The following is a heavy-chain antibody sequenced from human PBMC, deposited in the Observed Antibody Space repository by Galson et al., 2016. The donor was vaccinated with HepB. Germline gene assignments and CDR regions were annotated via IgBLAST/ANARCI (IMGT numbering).Heavy chain of an antibody. D-gene: IGHD6-13*01. Sequence: SLRLSCAASGFTFPNHFMSWVRQVPGTGLEWLANINQDASEKYYVDSVKGRFTISRDNAKNSLYLQMDSLSAEDTALSYCARNSWPDFHRWGQGTLVTVSS. CDR1: GFTFPNHF. V-gene: IGHV3-7*03. CDR3: ARNSWPDFHR. CDR2: INQDASEK. J-gene: IGHJ1*01.